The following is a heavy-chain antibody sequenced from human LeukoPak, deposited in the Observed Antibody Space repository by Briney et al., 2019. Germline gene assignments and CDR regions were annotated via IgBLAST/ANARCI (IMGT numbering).Heavy chain of an antibody. J-gene: IGHJ4*02. CDR2: ISYDGSNK. V-gene: IGHV3-30-3*01. Sequence: PGRSLRLSCAASGFTFSSYAMHWVRQAPGKGLEWVAVISYDGSNKYYADSVKGRFTISRDNSKNTLYLQMNSLRAEDTAVYYCARPPSYFDYWGQGTLVTVSS. CDR3: ARPPSYFDY. CDR1: GFTFSSYA.